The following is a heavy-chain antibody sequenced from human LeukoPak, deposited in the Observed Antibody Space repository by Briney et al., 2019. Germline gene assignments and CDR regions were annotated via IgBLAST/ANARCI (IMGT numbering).Heavy chain of an antibody. Sequence: PGRSLRLSCAASGFTFSDYGMHWVRQAPGKGLEWVTIISYDGSSKYYADSVKGRLTISRDNSKNTLYLQMNSLRAENTAVYYCARGWKLSIDWGQGTLVTVSS. CDR3: ARGWKLSID. CDR1: GFTFSDYG. CDR2: ISYDGSSK. J-gene: IGHJ4*02. D-gene: IGHD4-23*01. V-gene: IGHV3-30*03.